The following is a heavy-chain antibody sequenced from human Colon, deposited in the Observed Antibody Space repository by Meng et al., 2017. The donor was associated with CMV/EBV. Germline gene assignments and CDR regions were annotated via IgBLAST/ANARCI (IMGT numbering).Heavy chain of an antibody. V-gene: IGHV1-2*02. J-gene: IGHJ4*02. CDR2: IDPNSGDT. CDR3: AREGMSTPSAADS. Sequence: ASVKVSCKPSNYTLTSCSFDWVRQAPGQGLEWMGWIDPNSGDTNFAQNFQGRVSMTRDTSTTTAHMELTSLTSDDTALYYCAREGMSTPSAADSWGQGTLVTVSS. CDR1: NYTLTSCS. D-gene: IGHD6-25*01.